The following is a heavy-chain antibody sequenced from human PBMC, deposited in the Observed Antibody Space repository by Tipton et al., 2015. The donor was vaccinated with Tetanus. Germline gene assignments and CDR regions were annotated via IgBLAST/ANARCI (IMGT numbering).Heavy chain of an antibody. CDR3: ARAHCSDGVCNFDF. V-gene: IGHV5-51*01. CDR1: GYIFTNYW. CDR2: IYPGDSDT. Sequence: QLVQSGGEVKKPGESLKISCKGSGYIFTNYWIGWVRQKPGKGLEWMGFIYPGDSDTRYSPSFQGQVTISVDKSINAAYLQWSSLKAPDTSMFYWARAHCSDGVCNFDFWGQGALVTVAS. J-gene: IGHJ4*02. D-gene: IGHD2-15*01.